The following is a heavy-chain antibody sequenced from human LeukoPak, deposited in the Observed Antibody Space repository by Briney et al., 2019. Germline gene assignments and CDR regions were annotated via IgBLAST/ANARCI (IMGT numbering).Heavy chain of an antibody. J-gene: IGHJ4*02. CDR1: GFTFSSYA. D-gene: IGHD3-10*01. CDR3: AKDAAYYYGSGSYYNRQTLVY. CDR2: ISGSGGST. V-gene: IGHV3-23*01. Sequence: GGSLRLSCAASGFTFSSYAMSWVRQAPGKGLEWVSAISGSGGSTYYADSVKGRFTISRDNSKNTLYLQMNSLRAEDTAVYCCAKDAAYYYGSGSYYNRQTLVYWGQGTLVTVSS.